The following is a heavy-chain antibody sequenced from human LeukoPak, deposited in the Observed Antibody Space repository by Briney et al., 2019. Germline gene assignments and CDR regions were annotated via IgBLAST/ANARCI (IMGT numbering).Heavy chain of an antibody. J-gene: IGHJ5*02. V-gene: IGHV3-9*01. CDR1: GFTFNDYT. Sequence: PGGSLRLSCAASGFTFNDYTMHWLRQAPGKGLEWVSGIYWNSGTIDYADSVRGRFTISRDNGKNSLYLQMNSLRPEDTALYYCAKGGLVRGGFNWFDPWGQGTLVTVSS. CDR2: IYWNSGTI. CDR3: AKGGLVRGGFNWFDP. D-gene: IGHD3-10*01.